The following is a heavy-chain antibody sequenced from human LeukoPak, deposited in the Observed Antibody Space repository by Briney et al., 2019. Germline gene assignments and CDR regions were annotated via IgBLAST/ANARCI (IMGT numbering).Heavy chain of an antibody. V-gene: IGHV4-59*01. CDR3: ARDLSPSYGFDY. CDR2: IYYSGST. D-gene: IGHD5-18*01. J-gene: IGHJ4*02. CDR1: GSSISSYY. Sequence: SETLSLTCTVSGSSISSYYWSWIRQPPGKGLEWIGYIYYSGSTNYNPSLKSRVTISVDTSKNQFSLKLSSVTAADTAVYYCARDLSPSYGFDYWGQGTLVTVSS.